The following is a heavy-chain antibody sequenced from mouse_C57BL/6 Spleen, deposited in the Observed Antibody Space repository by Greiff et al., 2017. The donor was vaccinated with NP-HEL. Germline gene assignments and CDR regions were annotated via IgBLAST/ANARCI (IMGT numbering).Heavy chain of an antibody. CDR2: INPYNGGT. D-gene: IGHD1-1*01. V-gene: IGHV1-19*01. Sequence: VQLKQSGPVLVKPGASVKMSCKASGYTFTDYYMNWVKQSHGKSLEWIGVINPYNGGTSYNQKFKGKATLTVDKSCSTAYMELNSLTSEDTAVYYCARSGYGSSYEAWFAYWGQGTLVTVSA. CDR1: GYTFTDYY. J-gene: IGHJ3*01. CDR3: ARSGYGSSYEAWFAY.